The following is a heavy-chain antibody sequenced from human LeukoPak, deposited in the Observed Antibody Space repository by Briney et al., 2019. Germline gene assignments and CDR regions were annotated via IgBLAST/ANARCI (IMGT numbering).Heavy chain of an antibody. CDR1: GGSISTGGYS. J-gene: IGHJ4*02. D-gene: IGHD3-16*01. V-gene: IGHV4-30-4*07. CDR2: IYDSGRA. Sequence: SETLSLTCAVSGGSISTGGYSWSWIRQPPGKTLEWIGYIYDSGRAYYNPSLKSRVTISMDTSSNHFSLKLRSVTAADTAVYYCVRDIYDDNDWGQGTLVTVSS. CDR3: VRDIYDDND.